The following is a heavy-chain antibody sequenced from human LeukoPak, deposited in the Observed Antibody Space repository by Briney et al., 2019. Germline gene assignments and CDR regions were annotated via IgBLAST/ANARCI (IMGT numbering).Heavy chain of an antibody. CDR3: ARDSTIFGPPFDY. J-gene: IGHJ4*02. CDR1: GGSISSSSYY. CDR2: IYYSGST. D-gene: IGHD3-3*01. Sequence: SETLSLTCTVSGGSISSSSYYWGWIRQPPGKGLEWIGSIYYSGSTYYNPSLKSRVTISVDTSKNQFSLKLSSVTAADTAVYYCARDSTIFGPPFDYWGQGTLVTVSS. V-gene: IGHV4-39*07.